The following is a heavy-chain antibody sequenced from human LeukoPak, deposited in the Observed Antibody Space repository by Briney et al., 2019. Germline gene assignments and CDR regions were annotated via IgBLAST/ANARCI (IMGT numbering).Heavy chain of an antibody. CDR1: GFTFNKVW. CDR3: TTRVVTTNDF. J-gene: IGHJ4*02. V-gene: IGHV3-15*01. Sequence: GSLRLSCAASGFTFNKVWMHWVRQAPGKGLEWVGRILTTGESATTDYGTTDYAAPVKGRFTISRDDSKNTLYLQMNSLKTEDTAVYYCTTRVVTTNDFWGQGILVTVSS. CDR2: ILTTGESATTDYGTT. D-gene: IGHD2-21*02.